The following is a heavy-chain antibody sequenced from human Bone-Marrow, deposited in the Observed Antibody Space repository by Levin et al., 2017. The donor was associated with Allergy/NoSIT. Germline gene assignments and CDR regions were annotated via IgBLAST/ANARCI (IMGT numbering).Heavy chain of an antibody. Sequence: PGGSLRLSCAASGFTFKSYAMTWVRQAPGKGLEWVSGISGGGDDTHYADSAKGRFTISRDNSKNTLFLQMNSLRVEDTAVYYCAKDGYSSGWYPPKGGIMDVWGQGTTVTVSS. J-gene: IGHJ6*02. D-gene: IGHD6-19*01. CDR1: GFTFKSYA. CDR3: AKDGYSSGWYPPKGGIMDV. CDR2: ISGGGDDT. V-gene: IGHV3-23*01.